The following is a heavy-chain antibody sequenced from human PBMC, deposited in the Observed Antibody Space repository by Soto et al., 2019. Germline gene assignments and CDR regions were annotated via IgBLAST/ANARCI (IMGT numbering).Heavy chain of an antibody. V-gene: IGHV4-31*03. CDR3: ARDLSDYDILTGYYTGPSFDP. CDR2: IYYSGST. CDR1: GGSISSGGYY. J-gene: IGHJ5*02. Sequence: PSETLSLTCTVSGGSISSGGYYWSWIRQHPGKGLEWIGYIYYSGSTYYNPSLKSRVTISVDTSKNQFSLKLSSVTAADTAVYYCARDLSDYDILTGYYTGPSFDPWGQGTLVTVSS. D-gene: IGHD3-9*01.